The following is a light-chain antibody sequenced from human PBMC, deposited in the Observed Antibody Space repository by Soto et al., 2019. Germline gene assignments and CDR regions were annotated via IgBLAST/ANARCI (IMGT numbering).Light chain of an antibody. CDR1: TSDVGSYDR. CDR3: SSYINSDTFVV. J-gene: IGLJ2*01. CDR2: EVS. Sequence: QSVLTQPPSVSGSPGQSVTISCTGTTSDVGSYDRVSWYQQSPGTAPKLMIYEVSNRPSGVPDRFSGSKSGNTASLTISGLQAEDEADCYCSSYINSDTFVVFGGGTKLTVL. V-gene: IGLV2-18*02.